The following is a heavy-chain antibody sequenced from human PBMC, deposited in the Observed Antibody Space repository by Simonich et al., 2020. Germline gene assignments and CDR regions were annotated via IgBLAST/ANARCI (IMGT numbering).Heavy chain of an antibody. J-gene: IGHJ3*02. CDR1: GFPFSGYS. D-gene: IGHD3-16*01. CDR3: AREQARGGAFDI. V-gene: IGHV3-21*01. Sequence: EVQLVESVGGLVKPGGSLRLSCAASGFPFSGYSMNWDRNAPGKGLECVSSISSSSSYIYYADSVKGRFTISRDNAKNSLYLQMNSLRAEDTAVYYCAREQARGGAFDIWGQGTMVTVSS. CDR2: ISSSSSYI.